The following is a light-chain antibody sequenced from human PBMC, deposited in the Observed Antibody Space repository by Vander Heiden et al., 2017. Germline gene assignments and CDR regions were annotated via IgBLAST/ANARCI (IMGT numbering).Light chain of an antibody. CDR2: YNN. J-gene: IGLJ1*01. CDR1: SSNIGSHY. V-gene: IGLV1-47*01. CDR3: AAWDDSLTGQV. Sequence: QSVLTQPPSASGTPGQGVTISCSGSSSNIGSHYVSWYQHLPGTAPKLLIWYNNLRPSGVPDRFAGSKSGTSDSLAISGLRSEDEADDDGAAWDDSLTGQVCGTGTKVTVL.